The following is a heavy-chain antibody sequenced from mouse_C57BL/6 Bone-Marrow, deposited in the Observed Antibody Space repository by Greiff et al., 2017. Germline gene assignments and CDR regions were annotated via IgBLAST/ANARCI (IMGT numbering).Heavy chain of an antibody. J-gene: IGHJ2*01. CDR2: ISSGGSYT. CDR1: GFTFSSYG. D-gene: IGHD1-1*01. Sequence: EVMLVESGGDLVKPGGSLTLSCAASGFTFSSYGMSWVRQTPDKRLEWVATISSGGSYTYYPDSVKGRFTISRDNAKNTLYLQMSSLKSEDTARYYCARHGTTVVATDYWGQGTTLTVSS. CDR3: ARHGTTVVATDY. V-gene: IGHV5-6*01.